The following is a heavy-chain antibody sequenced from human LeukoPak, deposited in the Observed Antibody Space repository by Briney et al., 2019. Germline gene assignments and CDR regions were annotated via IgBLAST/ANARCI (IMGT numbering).Heavy chain of an antibody. CDR3: ARVLRYCSGGNCYSGGLGYMDV. Sequence: PGGSLRLSCAASGFTFSDYNMRWVRQAPGKGLEWVSSISRSGSTKYYADSVKGRFTISRDNAKNSLFLQMNSLRAEDTAVYYCARVLRYCSGGNCYSGGLGYMDVWGKGTTVTISS. CDR2: ISRSGSTK. D-gene: IGHD2-15*01. V-gene: IGHV3-11*01. J-gene: IGHJ6*03. CDR1: GFTFSDYN.